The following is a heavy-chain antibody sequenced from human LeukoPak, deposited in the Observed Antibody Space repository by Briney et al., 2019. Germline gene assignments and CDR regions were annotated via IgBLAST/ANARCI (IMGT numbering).Heavy chain of an antibody. Sequence: ASVKVSCKASGYTFTTYSLTWVRQAPAQGLEWMGWISTYNGDTNYSQKLQGRVTMTTDTSTSTAYMELRSLRSDDTAVYYCARLSEFPQYFDSWGQGTLVTVSS. V-gene: IGHV1-18*01. CDR1: GYTFTTYS. CDR2: ISTYNGDT. CDR3: ARLSEFPQYFDS. D-gene: IGHD3-10*01. J-gene: IGHJ4*02.